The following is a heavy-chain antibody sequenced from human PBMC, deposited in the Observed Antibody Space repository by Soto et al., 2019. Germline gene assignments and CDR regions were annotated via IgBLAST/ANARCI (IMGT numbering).Heavy chain of an antibody. CDR3: ARSARDYYEF. CDR2: IYDSGST. Sequence: QVQLQESGPGLVKPSETLSLTCTVSGGSINNYYWSWIRQAPGKGLEWIGYIYDSGSTNYNPSLKSRVPLSLATSKDQVSLQLTSLTTADAAVYYCARSARDYYEFWGQGTLVTVSS. CDR1: GGSINNYY. V-gene: IGHV4-59*01. J-gene: IGHJ4*02.